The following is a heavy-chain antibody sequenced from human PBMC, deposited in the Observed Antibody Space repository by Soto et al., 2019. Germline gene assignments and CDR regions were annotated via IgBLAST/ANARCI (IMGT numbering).Heavy chain of an antibody. CDR2: ISGSGGST. CDR1: GFTFSSYA. J-gene: IGHJ4*02. V-gene: IGHV3-23*01. D-gene: IGHD3-22*01. CDR3: ATDYYDSSGYSPELLRDY. Sequence: GGSLRLSCAASGFTFSSYAMSWVRQAPGKGLEWVSAISGSGGSTYYADSVKGRFTISRDNSKNTLYLQMNSLRAEDTAVYYCATDYYDSSGYSPELLRDYWGQGTLVTVSS.